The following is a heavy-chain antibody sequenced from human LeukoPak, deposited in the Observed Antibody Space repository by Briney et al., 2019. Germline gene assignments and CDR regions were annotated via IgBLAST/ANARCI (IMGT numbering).Heavy chain of an antibody. CDR3: ARSPGILGTNYFDY. Sequence: PSETLSLTCAVSGGSISSNSYYWRWIRQPPGKGLEGIGSIYYSGSTYYNPSLKSRVTISVDTPKNQFALKLSSVTAADTSVYYCARSPGILGTNYFDYWGQGTLVTVSS. CDR1: GGSISSNSYY. D-gene: IGHD1-26*01. V-gene: IGHV4-39*01. CDR2: IYYSGST. J-gene: IGHJ4*02.